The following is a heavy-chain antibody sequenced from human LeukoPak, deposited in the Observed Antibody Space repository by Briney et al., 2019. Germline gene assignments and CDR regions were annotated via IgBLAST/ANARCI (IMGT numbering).Heavy chain of an antibody. V-gene: IGHV3-7*01. D-gene: IGHD3-10*01. CDR1: GFTFSDYW. CDR3: ARIYLKQASAS. CDR2: IKQDGSEK. J-gene: IGHJ5*02. Sequence: GGSLRLSCAVSGFTFSDYWMTWVRQAPGRGLEWVANIKQDGSEKYYVDSVKGRFTISRDNAKNSLYLQMNSLRAEDTAVYYCARIYLKQASASWGQGTLVTVSS.